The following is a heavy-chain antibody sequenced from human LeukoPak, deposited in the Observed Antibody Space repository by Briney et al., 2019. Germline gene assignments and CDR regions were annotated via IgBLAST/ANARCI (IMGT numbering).Heavy chain of an antibody. CDR1: VYSFTRYG. CDR3: ARDFHSSGYYHYFHY. D-gene: IGHD3-22*01. V-gene: IGHV1-18*01. Sequence: ASVKVSCMASVYSFTRYGISWVRQAPGQALEWMGWICGYIGNTNNAQKLQGRVTMTTDTSTSTAYIVLRSLRSDDTAVYYCARDFHSSGYYHYFHYWGQGTLVSVSS. J-gene: IGHJ4*02. CDR2: ICGYIGNT.